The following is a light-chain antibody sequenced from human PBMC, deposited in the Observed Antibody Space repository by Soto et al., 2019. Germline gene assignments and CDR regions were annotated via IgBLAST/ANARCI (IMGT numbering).Light chain of an antibody. CDR3: QQYGSSPVT. CDR1: QSVSSSY. J-gene: IGKJ2*01. CDR2: GAS. Sequence: EIVLTQSPGTLSLSPGERATLSCRASQSVSSSYLAWYQQKPGQAPRLLIYGASSRATGIPDRFSGSGSGTDFTLTISRLEPEDLAVYYCQQYGSSPVTFGQGTKLEIK. V-gene: IGKV3-20*01.